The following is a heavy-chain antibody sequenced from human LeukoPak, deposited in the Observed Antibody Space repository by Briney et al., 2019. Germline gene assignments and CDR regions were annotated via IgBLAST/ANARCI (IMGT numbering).Heavy chain of an antibody. CDR1: GGSISSGGYS. Sequence: SQTLSLTCAVSGGSISSGGYSWSWIRQPAGKGLEWIGRIYTSGSTNYNPSLKSRVTISVDKSKNQFSLKLSSVTAADTAVYYCARQWLLPPYFDYWGQGTLVTVSS. CDR3: ARQWLLPPYFDY. J-gene: IGHJ4*02. D-gene: IGHD3-22*01. CDR2: IYTSGST. V-gene: IGHV4-61*02.